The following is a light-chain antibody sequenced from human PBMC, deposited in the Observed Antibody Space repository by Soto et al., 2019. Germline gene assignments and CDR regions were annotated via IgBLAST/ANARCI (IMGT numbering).Light chain of an antibody. J-gene: IGKJ1*01. CDR2: DAS. CDR3: QQYNNWPRT. Sequence: IVMTQSPATLSVAPGERAPLSCRASQSVSRNLAWYPQPRGQAPKLLMFDASTRATGIPDRFSGSGSGTDFTLSISSLQSEDSAIYYCQQYNNWPRTFGQGTKVDI. V-gene: IGKV3-15*01. CDR1: QSVSRN.